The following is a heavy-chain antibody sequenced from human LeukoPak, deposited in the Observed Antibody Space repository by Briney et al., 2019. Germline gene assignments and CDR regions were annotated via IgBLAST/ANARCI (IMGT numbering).Heavy chain of an antibody. CDR2: MYYSGST. D-gene: IGHD3-22*01. CDR1: GGSISSGEYY. Sequence: PSETLSLTCTLSGGSISSGEYYGSWIRQPPGKGLEWIAYMYYSGSTYYNPSLTSRVTMSADTSKNQLSMKMSSVTAADTAVYYCARPYYYDSRIDPWGQGILVTVSS. CDR3: ARPYYYDSRIDP. J-gene: IGHJ5*02. V-gene: IGHV4-30-4*01.